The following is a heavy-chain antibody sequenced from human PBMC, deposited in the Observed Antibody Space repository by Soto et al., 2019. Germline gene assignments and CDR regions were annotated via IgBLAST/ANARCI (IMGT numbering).Heavy chain of an antibody. J-gene: IGHJ4*02. Sequence: ASVKVSCKASGYTFTSYDINCVRQATGQGLEWMGWMNPNSGNTGYAQKFQGRVTMTRNTSISTAYMELSSLRSEDTAVYYCARGYSGYDYSDYWGQGTLVTVSS. CDR1: GYTFTSYD. CDR3: ARGYSGYDYSDY. CDR2: MNPNSGNT. V-gene: IGHV1-8*01. D-gene: IGHD5-12*01.